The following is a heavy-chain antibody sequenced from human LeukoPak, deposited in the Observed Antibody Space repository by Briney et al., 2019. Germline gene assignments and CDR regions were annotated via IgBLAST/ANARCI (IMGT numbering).Heavy chain of an antibody. CDR2: MNPNSGNT. D-gene: IGHD6-13*01. CDR1: GYTFTNYD. CDR3: ARDHAAAAGTSFDY. J-gene: IGHJ4*02. Sequence: GASVKVSCKASGYTFTNYDINWVRQATGQGLEWMGWMNPNSGNTGYAQKFQGRVTITADKSTSTAYMELSSLRSEDTAVYYCARDHAAAAGTSFDYWGQGTQVTVSS. V-gene: IGHV1-8*03.